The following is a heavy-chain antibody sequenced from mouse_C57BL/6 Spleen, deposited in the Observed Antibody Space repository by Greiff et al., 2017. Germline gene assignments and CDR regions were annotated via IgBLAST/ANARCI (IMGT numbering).Heavy chain of an antibody. J-gene: IGHJ1*03. CDR1: GYTFTTYP. CDR2: FHPYNDDT. CDR3: ARKGYYSNYWYFDV. D-gene: IGHD2-5*01. Sequence: VQLVESGAELVKPGASVKMSCKASGYTFTTYPIEWMKQNHGKSLEWIGNFHPYNDDTKYNEKFKGKATLTVEKSSSTVYLELSRLTSDDSAVYYCARKGYYSNYWYFDVWGTGTTVTVSS. V-gene: IGHV1-47*01.